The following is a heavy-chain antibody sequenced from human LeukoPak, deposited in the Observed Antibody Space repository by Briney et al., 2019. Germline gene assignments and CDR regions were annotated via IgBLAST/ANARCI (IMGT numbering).Heavy chain of an antibody. D-gene: IGHD1-26*01. CDR3: ARDGKTAGFQR. Sequence: SETLSLTCAVYGGSFSGYYWSWIRQPPGKGLEWIGEINHSGSTNYNPSLKSRVTISVDTSKNQFSLKLSSVTAADTAVYYCARDGKTAGFQRWGQGTLVTVSS. CDR1: GGSFSGYY. J-gene: IGHJ1*01. CDR2: INHSGST. V-gene: IGHV4-34*01.